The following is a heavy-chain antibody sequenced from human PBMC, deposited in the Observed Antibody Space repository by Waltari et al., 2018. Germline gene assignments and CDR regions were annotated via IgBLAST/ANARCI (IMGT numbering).Heavy chain of an antibody. CDR3: ARITVTTPKYYFDF. CDR1: GCSVSSVRHY. D-gene: IGHD4-17*01. Sequence: QVQLQESGPGLVKPSETLSLTCSVSGCSVSSVRHYWIWLRQPPGKGLEWIGFIYYSGSTNYNPSLKSRVTISVDMSKNQFSLKLTSVTAADTALYYCARITVTTPKYYFDFWGQGTLVTVSS. CDR2: IYYSGST. V-gene: IGHV4-61*01. J-gene: IGHJ4*02.